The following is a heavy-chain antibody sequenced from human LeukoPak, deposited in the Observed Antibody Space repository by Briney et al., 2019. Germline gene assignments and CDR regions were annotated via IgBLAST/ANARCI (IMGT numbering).Heavy chain of an antibody. J-gene: IGHJ4*02. CDR1: GGTFSSYA. CDR3: ARVPDPHYYYDSSGYPIPNDFDY. V-gene: IGHV1-69*04. CDR2: IIPILGIA. Sequence: ASVKVSWKASGGTFSSYAISWVRQAPGQGLEWMGRIIPILGIANYAQKFQGRVTITADKSTSTAYMELSSLRSEDTAVYYCARVPDPHYYYDSSGYPIPNDFDYWGQGTLVTVSS. D-gene: IGHD3-22*01.